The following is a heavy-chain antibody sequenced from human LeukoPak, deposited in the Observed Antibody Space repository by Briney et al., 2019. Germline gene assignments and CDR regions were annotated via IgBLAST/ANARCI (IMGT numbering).Heavy chain of an antibody. Sequence: SETLSLTCAVSGGSISSGGYSWSWIRQPPGKGLEWIGYVYHSGSTYYNPSLKSRVTVSVDRSKNQFSLKLSSVTAADTAVYYCASYANPARGYGWSTGNDAFDIWGQGTMVTVSS. J-gene: IGHJ3*02. CDR3: ASYANPARGYGWSTGNDAFDI. V-gene: IGHV4-30-2*01. D-gene: IGHD5-18*01. CDR1: GGSISSGGYS. CDR2: VYHSGST.